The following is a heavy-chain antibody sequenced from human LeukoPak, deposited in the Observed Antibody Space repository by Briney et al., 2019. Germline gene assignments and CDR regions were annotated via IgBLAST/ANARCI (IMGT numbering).Heavy chain of an antibody. Sequence: SETLSLTCTVSGGSISSYYWGWIRQPPGKGLEWIGYYSGSTNYNPSLKSRVTISVDTSKNQFSLKVTSMTAADTAVYYCARDSGGQQQLEHWGQGALVTVSS. J-gene: IGHJ1*01. CDR2: YSGST. CDR3: ARDSGGQQQLEH. CDR1: GGSISSYY. V-gene: IGHV4-59*01. D-gene: IGHD3-10*01.